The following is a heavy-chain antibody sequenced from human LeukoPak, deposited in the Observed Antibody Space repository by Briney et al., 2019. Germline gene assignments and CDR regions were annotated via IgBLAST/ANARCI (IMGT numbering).Heavy chain of an antibody. D-gene: IGHD4-11*01. CDR2: ISGSGGYI. CDR3: ARTAVIGTNWDL. J-gene: IGHJ5*02. CDR1: GFSFSSYG. V-gene: IGHV3-21*01. Sequence: PGGSLRLSCAASGFSFSSYGLNWVRQAPGKGPEWVSSISGSGGYIYFPTSMKGRLTISRDNAEKSLYLQMNSLRAEDTAVYYCARTAVIGTNWDLWGQGTLVTVSS.